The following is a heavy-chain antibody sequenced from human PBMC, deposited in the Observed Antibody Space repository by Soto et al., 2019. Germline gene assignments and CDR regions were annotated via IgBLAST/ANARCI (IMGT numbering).Heavy chain of an antibody. D-gene: IGHD4-17*01. Sequence: QVQLVQSGAEVKKPGASVKVSCKASGYTFPSYDINWVRQDTGQGLEWMGWMTANSGNTGYAQKFQGRVTMTRNTSISTAYSELSRLRSEDTAVYYCARTLYGDNVDYWGQGTLVTVSS. CDR2: MTANSGNT. J-gene: IGHJ4*02. CDR1: GYTFPSYD. V-gene: IGHV1-8*01. CDR3: ARTLYGDNVDY.